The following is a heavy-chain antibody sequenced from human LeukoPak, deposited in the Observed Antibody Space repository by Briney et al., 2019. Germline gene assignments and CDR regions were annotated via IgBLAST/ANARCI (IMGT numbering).Heavy chain of an antibody. Sequence: PGGSLRLSCAASGFTFSSHWMSWVRQALGKGLAWVANIKQVGIEKYYVYTVKGRFTISRQNAKNSLYLQMKSLRAEDTAVYYCARYKGDWPEYYYESSGYGDVWGKGTTVTVSS. V-gene: IGHV3-7*01. CDR1: GFTFSSHW. J-gene: IGHJ6*04. CDR3: ARYKGDWPEYYYESSGYGDV. CDR2: IKQVGIEK. D-gene: IGHD3-22*01.